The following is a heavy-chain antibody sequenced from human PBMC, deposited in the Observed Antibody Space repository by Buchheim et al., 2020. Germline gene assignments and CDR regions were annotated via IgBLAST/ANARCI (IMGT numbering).Heavy chain of an antibody. Sequence: QVQLVQSGAEVKKPGASVKVSCKASGYTFTSYDINWVRQATGQGLEWMGWMNPNSGNTGYAQKFQGRVTMTRNTSISTAYMELSSLRSEDTAVYYCARVPRADYYYDSSGYYSGDAFDIWGQGT. CDR1: GYTFTSYD. CDR3: ARVPRADYYYDSSGYYSGDAFDI. D-gene: IGHD3-22*01. CDR2: MNPNSGNT. V-gene: IGHV1-8*01. J-gene: IGHJ3*02.